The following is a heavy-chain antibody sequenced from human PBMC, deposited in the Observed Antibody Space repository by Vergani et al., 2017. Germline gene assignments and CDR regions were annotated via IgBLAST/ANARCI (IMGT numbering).Heavy chain of an antibody. Sequence: EVQLVESGGGLVKPGGSLRLSCAASGFTFTNFAMTWVRQAPGEGLEWVSGISGSGGFTYYADSVKGRFTISRDNSKNTLYLQMNSLRAEDTAVYYCARVLGYVTAELRYWGQGTLVTVSS. CDR1: GFTFTNFA. CDR2: ISGSGGFT. CDR3: ARVLGYVTAELRY. J-gene: IGHJ4*02. V-gene: IGHV3-23*04. D-gene: IGHD1-7*01.